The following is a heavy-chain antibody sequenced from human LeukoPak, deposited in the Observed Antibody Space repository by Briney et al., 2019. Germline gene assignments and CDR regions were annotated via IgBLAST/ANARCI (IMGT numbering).Heavy chain of an antibody. CDR3: ARENTIFGVDY. V-gene: IGHV1-2*06. CDR2: INSNSGGT. CDR1: GYTSTGYY. Sequence: GASVKVSCKASGYTSTGYYMHWVRQAPGQGLEWMGRINSNSGGTNYAQKFQGRVTMTRDASISTAYMELSSLISDDTAVYYCARENTIFGVDYWGQGTLVTVSS. J-gene: IGHJ4*02. D-gene: IGHD3-3*01.